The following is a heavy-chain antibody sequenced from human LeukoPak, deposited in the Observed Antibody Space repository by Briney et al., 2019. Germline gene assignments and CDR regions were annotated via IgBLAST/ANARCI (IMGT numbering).Heavy chain of an antibody. CDR2: INANGGST. J-gene: IGHJ4*02. CDR3: AKGPLAALGDY. V-gene: IGHV3-23*01. D-gene: IGHD2-15*01. Sequence: SGGSLRLSCAASGFTFSNYAMNWVRQAPGKGLEWVSSINANGGSTYYADSVKGRFTISRDNFKNTLYLQMNSLRAVDTAVYYCAKGPLAALGDYWGQGTLVTVSS. CDR1: GFTFSNYA.